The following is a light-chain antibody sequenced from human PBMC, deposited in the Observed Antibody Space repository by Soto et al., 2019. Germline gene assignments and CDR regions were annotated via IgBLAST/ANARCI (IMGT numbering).Light chain of an antibody. CDR1: QTIYTN. Sequence: PGERATLSCRASQTIYTNLAWYQQKTGQAPRLLIYGASTRATGIPVRFSGSGSGTEFTLTISSLQSEDFAVYYCQQYNNWAPFMYTFGQGTTVEMK. CDR3: QQYNNWAPFMYT. V-gene: IGKV3-15*01. J-gene: IGKJ2*01. CDR2: GAS.